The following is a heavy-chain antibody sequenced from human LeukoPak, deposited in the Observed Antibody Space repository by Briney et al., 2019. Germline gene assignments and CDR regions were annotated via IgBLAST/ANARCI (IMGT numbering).Heavy chain of an antibody. CDR3: ARGYSDYSFYFDY. J-gene: IGHJ4*02. Sequence: SETLSLTCTVSGVSISSSNSYWGWIRQPPGKGLEWIGSIYYSGNTYYNASLKSQVSISIDTSKNQFSLKLSSVTAADTAVYYCARGYSDYSFYFDYWGQGTLVTVSS. V-gene: IGHV4-39*07. CDR2: IYYSGNT. D-gene: IGHD4-11*01. CDR1: GVSISSSNSY.